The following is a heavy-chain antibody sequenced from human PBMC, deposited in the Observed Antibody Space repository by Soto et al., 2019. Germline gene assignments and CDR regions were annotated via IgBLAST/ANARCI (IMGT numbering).Heavy chain of an antibody. CDR3: ARAAAMRSFES. J-gene: IGHJ4*02. CDR2: ISASSSTI. D-gene: IGHD2-2*01. CDR1: GFNFITYG. Sequence: EVQLVESGGGLVQPGGSLRLSCAASGFNFITYGMNWVRQAPGKGLEWVSHISASSSTIYYADSVKGRFTISRDNAKNSLYLQMNSLRAEDTAVYYCARAAAMRSFESWGQGTLVTVSS. V-gene: IGHV3-48*01.